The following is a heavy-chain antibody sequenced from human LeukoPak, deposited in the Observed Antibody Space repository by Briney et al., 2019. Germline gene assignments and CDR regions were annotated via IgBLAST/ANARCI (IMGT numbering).Heavy chain of an antibody. V-gene: IGHV1-18*01. CDR2: ISAYNSNT. CDR3: ARDRVYYDSSGYYLSAFDI. D-gene: IGHD3-22*01. CDR1: GYTFTSYG. J-gene: IGHJ3*02. Sequence: GASVKVSCKASGYTFTSYGISWVRQAPGQGLEWMGWISAYNSNTNYAQKLQGRVTMTTDTSTSTAYMELRSLRSDDTAVYYCARDRVYYDSSGYYLSAFDIWGQGTMVTVSS.